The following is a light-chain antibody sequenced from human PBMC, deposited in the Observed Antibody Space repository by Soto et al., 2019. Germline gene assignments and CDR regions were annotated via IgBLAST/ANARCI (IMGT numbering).Light chain of an antibody. CDR1: RRDVGGYNY. CDR2: DVS. CDR3: SSYTSSSTYV. V-gene: IGLV2-14*01. J-gene: IGLJ1*01. Sequence: QYALTQPASVSGSPGQSITISCTGPRRDVGGYNYVSWYQQHPGKAPKLIIYDVSNRPSGVSNRFSGSKSGNTASLTISWLQAEDEADYYCSSYTSSSTYVFGTGTKLTVL.